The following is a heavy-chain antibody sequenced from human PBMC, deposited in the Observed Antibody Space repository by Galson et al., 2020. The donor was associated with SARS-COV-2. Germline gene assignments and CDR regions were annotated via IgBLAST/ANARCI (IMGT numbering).Heavy chain of an antibody. Sequence: SETLSLTCAVYGASFTGYHWSWIRQPPGKGLEWIGEINHSGSTNYNPSLKSRVTISVDTSKNQFSLKLSSVTAADTAVYYCAREWKWFGDLYFDPWGRGTLVTVSS. V-gene: IGHV4-34*01. J-gene: IGHJ2*01. CDR3: AREWKWFGDLYFDP. CDR1: GASFTGYH. D-gene: IGHD3-10*01. CDR2: INHSGST.